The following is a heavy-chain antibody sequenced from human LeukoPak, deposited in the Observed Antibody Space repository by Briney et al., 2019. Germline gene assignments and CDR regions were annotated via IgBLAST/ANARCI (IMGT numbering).Heavy chain of an antibody. Sequence: GGSLRLSCAASRFTVSSKYMSWVRQAPGKGLEWVSIIYSDGSTYYADSVKGRFTIPRDNSKKTLYLQMNNLRAEDTAVYYCARSMVRGVIPPLYDWGQGTLVTVSS. CDR1: RFTVSSKY. CDR2: IYSDGST. CDR3: ARSMVRGVIPPLYD. D-gene: IGHD3-10*01. V-gene: IGHV3-66*01. J-gene: IGHJ4*02.